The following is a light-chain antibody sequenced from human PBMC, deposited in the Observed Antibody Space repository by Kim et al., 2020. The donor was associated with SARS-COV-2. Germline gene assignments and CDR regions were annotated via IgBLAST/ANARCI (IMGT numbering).Light chain of an antibody. Sequence: EIVMTQSPATLSVSPGETATLSCRASQSVSSNLAWYQQKPGQAPRLLISDASTRATGFPARFSGSGSGTEFTLTISSLQSEDFAVYYCQQYNDWPYTFGQGTRLEIK. V-gene: IGKV3-15*01. J-gene: IGKJ2*01. CDR3: QQYNDWPYT. CDR2: DAS. CDR1: QSVSSN.